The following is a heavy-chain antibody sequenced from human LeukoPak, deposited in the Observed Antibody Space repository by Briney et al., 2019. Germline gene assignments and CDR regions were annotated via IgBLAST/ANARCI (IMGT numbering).Heavy chain of an antibody. J-gene: IGHJ4*02. D-gene: IGHD5-18*01. Sequence: SETLSPTCAVSGGSISSGGYSWSWIRQPPGKGLEWIGYIYHSGSTYYNPSLKSRVTISVDTSKNQFSLKLSSVTAADTAVYYCARDRGYSYGCDYWGQGTLVTVSS. V-gene: IGHV4-30-2*05. CDR3: ARDRGYSYGCDY. CDR2: IYHSGST. CDR1: GGSISSGGYS.